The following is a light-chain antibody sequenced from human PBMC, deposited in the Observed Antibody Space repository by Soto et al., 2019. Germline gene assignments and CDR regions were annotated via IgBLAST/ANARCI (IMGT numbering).Light chain of an antibody. CDR3: QQYNSYST. V-gene: IGKV1-5*01. J-gene: IGKJ1*01. CDR2: DAS. CDR1: QSISKW. Sequence: DIQMTQSPPTLSSSILDIVTITCRASQSISKWLAWHQQKPGKAPKLLIYDASSLESGVPSRFSGSGSGTEFTLTISSLQPDDFATYYCQQYNSYSTFGQGTKVDIK.